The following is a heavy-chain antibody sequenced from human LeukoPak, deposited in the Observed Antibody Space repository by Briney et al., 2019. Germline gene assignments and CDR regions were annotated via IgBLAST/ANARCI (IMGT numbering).Heavy chain of an antibody. D-gene: IGHD6-19*01. CDR3: AKDTGIAVAGTMDS. Sequence: PGGSLRLSCAASGFTFSSYGMSWVRQAPGKGLEWVSAVSGSGGSTYYADSVKGRFTISRDNSKNTLYVQMNSLRAEDTGVYYCAKDTGIAVAGTMDSWGQGTLVTVSS. V-gene: IGHV3-23*01. CDR1: GFTFSSYG. J-gene: IGHJ4*02. CDR2: VSGSGGST.